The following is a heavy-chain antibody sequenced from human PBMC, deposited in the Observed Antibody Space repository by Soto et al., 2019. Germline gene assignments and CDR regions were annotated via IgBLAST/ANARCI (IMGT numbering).Heavy chain of an antibody. V-gene: IGHV4-39*01. Sequence: QLQLQESGPELVKPSETLSLTCTVSVGTISSSSYYWGWIHQPPGKGLEWIGSIYYSGSTYYNPSLKSRVTMSVDTSKNQFSLKLSSVTAADTAVYYCATLWFGEGNYWGQGTLVTVSS. CDR2: IYYSGST. D-gene: IGHD3-10*01. CDR3: ATLWFGEGNY. CDR1: VGTISSSSYY. J-gene: IGHJ4*02.